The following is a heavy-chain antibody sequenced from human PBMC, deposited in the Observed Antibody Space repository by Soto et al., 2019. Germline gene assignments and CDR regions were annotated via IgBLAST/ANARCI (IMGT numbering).Heavy chain of an antibody. J-gene: IGHJ4*02. D-gene: IGHD5-18*01. Sequence: PGGSLRLSCAASGFTFSSYWMHWVRQAPGKGLVWVSRINSDGSNTSYTDSVKGRFTISRDNAKNTLYLQMNSLRAEDTAVYYCAREPGYSYGPPAKHFDYWGQGTLVTVSS. CDR2: INSDGSNT. V-gene: IGHV3-74*01. CDR3: AREPGYSYGPPAKHFDY. CDR1: GFTFSSYW.